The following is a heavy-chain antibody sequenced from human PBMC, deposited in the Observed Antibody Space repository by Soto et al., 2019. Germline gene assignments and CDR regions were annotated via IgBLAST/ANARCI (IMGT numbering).Heavy chain of an antibody. CDR1: GFTFSSYE. J-gene: IGHJ4*02. CDR2: VSSSGSTI. D-gene: IGHD1-26*01. V-gene: IGHV3-48*03. CDR3: VGWELAFDY. Sequence: QTGGSLRLSCAASGFTFSSYEMNWVRQAPGKGLEWVSYVSSSGSTIYYADSVKGRFTISRDNAKNSLYLQMNSLRAEDTAVYYCVGWELAFDYWGQGTLVTVSS.